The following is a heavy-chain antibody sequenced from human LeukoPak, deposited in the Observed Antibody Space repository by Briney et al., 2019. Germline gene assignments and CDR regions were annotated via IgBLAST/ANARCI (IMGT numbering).Heavy chain of an antibody. CDR3: ARDSYYGSGSY. V-gene: IGHV4-4*02. CDR1: GGSISSSNW. Sequence: SGTLSLTCAVSGGSISSSNWWSWVRQPPGKGLEWIGEIYHSESTNYNPSLKSRVTFSVDKSKNQFSLKLTSVTAADTAVYYCARDSYYGSGSYWGQGTLVTVSS. J-gene: IGHJ4*02. CDR2: IYHSEST. D-gene: IGHD3-10*01.